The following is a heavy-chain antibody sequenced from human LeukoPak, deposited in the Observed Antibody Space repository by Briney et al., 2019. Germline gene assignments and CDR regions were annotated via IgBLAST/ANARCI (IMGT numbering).Heavy chain of an antibody. Sequence: GESLKISCKGSGYSFTSYWIGWVRQMPGKGLEWMGIIYPGDSDTRYSPSFQGQVTISADKSINTAYLQWSSLKASDTAMYYCARVSVLHYYDSSGYSVWFDYWGQGTLVTVSS. CDR1: GYSFTSYW. D-gene: IGHD3-22*01. J-gene: IGHJ4*02. CDR3: ARVSVLHYYDSSGYSVWFDY. CDR2: IYPGDSDT. V-gene: IGHV5-51*01.